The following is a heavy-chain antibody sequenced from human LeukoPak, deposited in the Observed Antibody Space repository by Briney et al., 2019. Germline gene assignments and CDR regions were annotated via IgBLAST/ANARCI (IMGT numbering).Heavy chain of an antibody. D-gene: IGHD6-19*01. V-gene: IGHV3-15*01. CDR2: IQTKSDGATV. J-gene: IGHJ4*02. CDR3: TVLSGWHFDF. CDR1: GFTFNTAW. Sequence: KSGGSLRLSRAASGFTFNTAWMGWVRQLPGKGLEWVGRIQTKSDGATVSYPIPVKGRVTISRDDSKNTVSLQIDDVRTEDTAVYYCTVLSGWHFDFWGQGTLVTVSS.